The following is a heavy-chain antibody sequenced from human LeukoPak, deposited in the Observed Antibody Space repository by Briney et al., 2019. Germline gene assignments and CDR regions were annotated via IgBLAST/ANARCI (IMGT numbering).Heavy chain of an antibody. V-gene: IGHV4-59*01. Sequence: SETLSLTCTVSGGSISSYYWSWIRQPPGKGLEWIGYIYYSGSTNYNPSLKSRVTISIDTSRNQFSLRLNSMTAADTAIYYCARVLRAASWRSYDYWGQGSLVTVSS. D-gene: IGHD5-18*01. CDR1: GGSISSYY. J-gene: IGHJ4*02. CDR3: ARVLRAASWRSYDY. CDR2: IYYSGST.